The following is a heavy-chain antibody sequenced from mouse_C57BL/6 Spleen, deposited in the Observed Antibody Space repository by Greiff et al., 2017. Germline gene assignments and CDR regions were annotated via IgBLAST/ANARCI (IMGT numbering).Heavy chain of an antibody. D-gene: IGHD2-14*01. CDR1: GYTFTSYW. Sequence: VQLQQPGAELVKPGASVKLSCKASGYTFTSYWMHWVKQRPGQGLEWIGMIHPNSGSTNYNEKFKSKATLTVDTSYSPAYMQLSSLTSEDSAVYYCASSVREGYFDVWGTGTTVTVSS. J-gene: IGHJ1*03. CDR3: ASSVREGYFDV. V-gene: IGHV1-64*01. CDR2: IHPNSGST.